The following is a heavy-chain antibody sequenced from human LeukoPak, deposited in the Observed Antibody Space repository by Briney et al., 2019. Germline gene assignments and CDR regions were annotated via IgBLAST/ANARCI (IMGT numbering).Heavy chain of an antibody. D-gene: IGHD6-19*01. J-gene: IGHJ4*02. CDR1: GFTFSSYA. CDR2: ISGSGGST. Sequence: GGSLRLSCAASGFTFSSYAMHWVRQAPGKGLEWVSAISGSGGSTYYADSVKGRFTISRGNSKNTLYLQMNSLRAEDTAVYYCAKDPRIRAVADHYFDYWGQGTLVTVSS. V-gene: IGHV3-23*01. CDR3: AKDPRIRAVADHYFDY.